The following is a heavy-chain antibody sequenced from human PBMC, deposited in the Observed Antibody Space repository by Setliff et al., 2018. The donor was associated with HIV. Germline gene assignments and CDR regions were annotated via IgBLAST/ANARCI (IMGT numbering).Heavy chain of an antibody. CDR1: GGSFSGYY. CDR3: ARGRCSGGSCYSARYYFDY. D-gene: IGHD2-15*01. V-gene: IGHV4-34*01. Sequence: KTSETLSLTCAVYGGSFSGYYWSWIRQPPGKGLEWIGEINHSGSTNYNPSLKSRVTISVDTSKNQFSLKLSSVTAADTAVYYCARGRCSGGSCYSARYYFDYWGQGTLVTVSS. J-gene: IGHJ4*02. CDR2: INHSGST.